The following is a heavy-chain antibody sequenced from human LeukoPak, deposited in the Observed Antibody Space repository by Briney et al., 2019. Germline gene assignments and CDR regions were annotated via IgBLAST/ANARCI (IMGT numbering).Heavy chain of an antibody. Sequence: PSETLSLTCTVSGGSISSYYWSWIRQPAGKGLEWIGRIYTSGSTNYNPSLKSRVTMSVDTSRNQFSLKLSSVTAADTAVYYCASGVDCSSTSCYSMGPEYFQHWGQGTLVTVSS. CDR3: ASGVDCSSTSCYSMGPEYFQH. V-gene: IGHV4-4*07. J-gene: IGHJ1*01. D-gene: IGHD2-2*02. CDR2: IYTSGST. CDR1: GGSISSYY.